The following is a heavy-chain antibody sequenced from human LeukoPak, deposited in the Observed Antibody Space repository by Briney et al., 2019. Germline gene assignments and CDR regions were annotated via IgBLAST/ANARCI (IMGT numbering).Heavy chain of an antibody. V-gene: IGHV3-49*04. CDR1: GFTFGDYA. D-gene: IGHD2-21*02. CDR2: IRSKAYGGTT. Sequence: PGGSLRLSCTASGFTFGDYAMSWVRQAPGKGREWVGFIRSKAYGGTTEYAASVKGRFTITRDDSKSIAYLQMNSLKTEDTAVYYCARPPGDHAPWGQGTLVTVSS. J-gene: IGHJ5*02. CDR3: ARPPGDHAP.